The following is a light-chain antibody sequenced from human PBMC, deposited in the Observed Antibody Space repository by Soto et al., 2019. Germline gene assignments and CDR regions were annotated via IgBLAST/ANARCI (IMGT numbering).Light chain of an antibody. V-gene: IGLV1-44*01. CDR2: ANN. J-gene: IGLJ1*01. Sequence: QAVLSHPRSAAGTPGQRVTISCSGSNSNIGPNTVNCYQQLPGTAHRLLIYANNQRPSGVPQRFSGSKPGTSASLAIGGLQSEDGADYYCAAWDDSLGDYVFGTGTKVTV. CDR1: NSNIGPNT. CDR3: AAWDDSLGDYV.